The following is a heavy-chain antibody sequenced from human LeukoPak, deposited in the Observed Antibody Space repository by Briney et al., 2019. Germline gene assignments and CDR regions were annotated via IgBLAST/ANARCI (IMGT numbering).Heavy chain of an antibody. CDR2: IGTAGDT. CDR1: GFTFSSYD. V-gene: IGHV3-13*01. CDR3: ARAGSGWYDFDH. J-gene: IGHJ4*02. D-gene: IGHD6-19*01. Sequence: GGSLRLSCAASGFTFSSYDMHWVRQATGKGLEWVSAIGTAGDTYYPGSVKGRFTISRENAKNSLYLQMNSLRAGDTAVYYCARAGSGWYDFDHWGQGTLVTVSS.